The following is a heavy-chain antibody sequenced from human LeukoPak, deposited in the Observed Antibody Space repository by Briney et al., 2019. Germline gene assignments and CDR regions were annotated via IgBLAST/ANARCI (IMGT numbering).Heavy chain of an antibody. Sequence: GGSLRLSCAASGFTFSNYWIHWVRQAPGTGLVWVSRINTDGTKTLYADSVKGRFIISRDNAKNTLYLQMNTLRTDDTAVYSCTRGQVADYYYYYMDVWGKGTTVTVSS. CDR3: TRGQVADYYYYYMDV. J-gene: IGHJ6*03. CDR1: GFTFSNYW. V-gene: IGHV3-74*01. CDR2: INTDGTKT.